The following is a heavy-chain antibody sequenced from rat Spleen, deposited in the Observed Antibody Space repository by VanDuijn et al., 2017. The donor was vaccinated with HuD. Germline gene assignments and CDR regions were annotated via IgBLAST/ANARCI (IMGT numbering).Heavy chain of an antibody. Sequence: EVQLVESGGGLVQPGRSLKLSCAASGFTFSDYNMAWVRQAPKKGLEWVATINPDGGTTYYPDSVKGRFTISRDNAESTVYLQMNSLRSEDTATYYCAVSGYGYWGQGVMVTVSS. V-gene: IGHV5-7*01. CDR3: AVSGYGY. CDR1: GFTFSDYN. J-gene: IGHJ2*01. D-gene: IGHD4-3*01. CDR2: INPDGGTT.